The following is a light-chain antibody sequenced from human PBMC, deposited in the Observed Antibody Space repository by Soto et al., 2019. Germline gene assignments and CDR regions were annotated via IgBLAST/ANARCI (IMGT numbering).Light chain of an antibody. Sequence: QSALTQPASVSGSPGQSITISCTGTSSDVGGYNLVSWYQQHPGKAPKLIIYEGNKRPPGVSNRFSGSKSGNTASLTISGLQAEDEADYYCCSYAGSSIPLFGGGTKLTVL. V-gene: IGLV2-23*01. CDR2: EGN. J-gene: IGLJ2*01. CDR1: SSDVGGYNL. CDR3: CSYAGSSIPL.